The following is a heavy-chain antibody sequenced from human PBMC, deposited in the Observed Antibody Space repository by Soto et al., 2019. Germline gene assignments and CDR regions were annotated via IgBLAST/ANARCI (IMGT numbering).Heavy chain of an antibody. J-gene: IGHJ4*02. CDR3: ARLSSSPNLAFDY. D-gene: IGHD6-6*01. Sequence: GGSLRLSCAASGFTFSSYSMNWVRQAPGKGLEWVSSISSSSYIYYADSVKGRFTISRDNAKNSLYLQMNSLRAEDTAVYYCARLSSSPNLAFDYWGQGTLVTVSS. CDR1: GFTFSSYS. CDR2: ISSSSYI. V-gene: IGHV3-21*01.